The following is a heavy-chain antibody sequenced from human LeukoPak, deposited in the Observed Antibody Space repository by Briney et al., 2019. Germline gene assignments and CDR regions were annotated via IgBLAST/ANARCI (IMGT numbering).Heavy chain of an antibody. CDR3: AREAGAMTTMLGY. CDR2: INPNSGGT. V-gene: IGHV1-2*02. Sequence: GASVKVSCKASGYTFTGYYMHWVRQAPGQGLEWMGWINPNSGGTNYAQKFQGRVTMTRDTSISTAYMELSRLRSDDTAVYYCAREAGAMTTMLGYWGQGTLVTVSS. J-gene: IGHJ4*02. D-gene: IGHD5-24*01. CDR1: GYTFTGYY.